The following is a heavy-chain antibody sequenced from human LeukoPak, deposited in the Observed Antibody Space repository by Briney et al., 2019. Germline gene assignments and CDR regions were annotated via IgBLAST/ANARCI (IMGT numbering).Heavy chain of an antibody. J-gene: IGHJ4*02. Sequence: SETLSLTCAVYGGSFSGYYWSWIRQRPGKGLEWIGEINHSGSTNYNPSLKSRVTISVDTSKNQFSLKLSSVTAADTAVYYCARGPPQYYDFWSGYYRVYFDYWGQGTLVTVSS. V-gene: IGHV4-34*01. CDR3: ARGPPQYYDFWSGYYRVYFDY. CDR2: INHSGST. CDR1: GGSFSGYY. D-gene: IGHD3-3*01.